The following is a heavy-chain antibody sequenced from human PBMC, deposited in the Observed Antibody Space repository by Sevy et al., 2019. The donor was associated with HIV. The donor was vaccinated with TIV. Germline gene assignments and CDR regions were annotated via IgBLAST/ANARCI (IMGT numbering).Heavy chain of an antibody. Sequence: GGSLRLSCTVSGFTFGDYAMSWFRQAPGKGLEWVAFIRRNSYEPYGGTTEYAASVKGRFTISGDDSKSTAYLQMNSLKTEDTAVYYCTRALATVVTPEYYFDYWGQGTLVTVSS. CDR1: GFTFGDYA. CDR3: TRALATVVTPEYYFDY. J-gene: IGHJ4*02. CDR2: IRRNSYEPYGGTT. V-gene: IGHV3-49*03. D-gene: IGHD4-17*01.